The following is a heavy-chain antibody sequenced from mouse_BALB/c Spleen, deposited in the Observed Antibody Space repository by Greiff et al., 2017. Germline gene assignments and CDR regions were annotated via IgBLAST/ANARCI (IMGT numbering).Heavy chain of an antibody. Sequence: VQLKQSGPELVKPGASVKVSCKASGYSFTDYNMYWVKQSHGKSLEWIGYIDPYNGGTSYNQKFTGKATLTVDKSSSTAFMHLNSLTSEDSAVYYCARWDYYGSSTYAMDDWGQGTSVTVSS. CDR2: IDPYNGGT. CDR1: GYSFTDYN. CDR3: ARWDYYGSSTYAMDD. V-gene: IGHV1S135*01. D-gene: IGHD1-1*01. J-gene: IGHJ4*01.